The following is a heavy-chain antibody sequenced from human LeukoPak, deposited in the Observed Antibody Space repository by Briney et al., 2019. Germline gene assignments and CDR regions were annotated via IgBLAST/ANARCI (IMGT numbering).Heavy chain of an antibody. J-gene: IGHJ6*02. V-gene: IGHV1-2*04. CDR1: GYTFTGYY. Sequence: ASVKVSCKASGYTFTGYYMHWVRQAPGQGLEWMGWINPNSGGTNYAQKFQGWVTMTRDTSISTAYMELSRLRSDDTAVYYCARDPSPKYQLLSRYYYGMDVWGQGTTVTVSS. CDR3: ARDPSPKYQLLSRYYYGMDV. D-gene: IGHD2-2*01. CDR2: INPNSGGT.